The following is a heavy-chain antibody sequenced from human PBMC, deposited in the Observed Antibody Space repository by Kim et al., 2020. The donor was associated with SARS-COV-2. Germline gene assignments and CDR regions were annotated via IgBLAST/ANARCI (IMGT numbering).Heavy chain of an antibody. CDR3: ARGHLKSIVVVIAPRPYYYYMDV. CDR2: MNPNSGNT. Sequence: ASVKVSCKASGYTFTSYDINCVRQATGQGLELMGWMNPNSGNTGYAQKFQGRVTMTRNTSISTAYMELSSLRSEDTAVYYCARGHLKSIVVVIAPRPYYYYMDVWGKGTTVTVSS. V-gene: IGHV1-8*01. J-gene: IGHJ6*03. D-gene: IGHD2-21*01. CDR1: GYTFTSYD.